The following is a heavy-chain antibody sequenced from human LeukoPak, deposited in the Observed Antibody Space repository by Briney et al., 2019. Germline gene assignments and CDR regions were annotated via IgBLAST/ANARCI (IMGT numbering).Heavy chain of an antibody. Sequence: GSLRLSCAPSGVTFSNYGMHWVRQAPGQGLEWVAVIWYDGSNKYYADSVKGRFTIYRDNSTNTLYLQMNSLRAEDTAVYYCARSLERDYHGSDYYMNNWFDPWGQGTLVTVSS. V-gene: IGHV3-33*01. D-gene: IGHD3-10*01. CDR1: GVTFSNYG. CDR3: ARSLERDYHGSDYYMNNWFDP. CDR2: IWYDGSNK. J-gene: IGHJ5*02.